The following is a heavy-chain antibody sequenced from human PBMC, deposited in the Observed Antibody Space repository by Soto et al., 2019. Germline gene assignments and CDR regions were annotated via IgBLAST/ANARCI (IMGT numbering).Heavy chain of an antibody. V-gene: IGHV1-46*01. D-gene: IGHD2-2*01. CDR1: GYTFTSYY. CDR3: ARAGYCISTSCYSEDYYYGMDV. Sequence: QVQLVQSGAEVKKPGASVKVSCKASGYTFTSYYMHWVRQAPGQGLEWMGIINPSGGSTSYAQKFQGRVTMNRDTSTSTVDMELSSVRSEDTAVYYCARAGYCISTSCYSEDYYYGMDVWGQGTTVTVSS. J-gene: IGHJ6*02. CDR2: INPSGGST.